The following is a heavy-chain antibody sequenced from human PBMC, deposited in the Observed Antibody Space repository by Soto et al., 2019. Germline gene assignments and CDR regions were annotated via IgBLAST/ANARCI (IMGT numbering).Heavy chain of an antibody. Sequence: GGSLRLSCAASVFTFSTSVMSWVRQAPGKGLQWVSSISGSGDRTYYADSVKGRFTVSRDNSKNTLYLDMNTVTADDTALYYCTWSLVARDAFDEWGQGTMVTVSS. D-gene: IGHD5-12*01. V-gene: IGHV3-23*01. CDR3: TWSLVARDAFDE. J-gene: IGHJ3*01. CDR1: VFTFSTSV. CDR2: ISGSGDRT.